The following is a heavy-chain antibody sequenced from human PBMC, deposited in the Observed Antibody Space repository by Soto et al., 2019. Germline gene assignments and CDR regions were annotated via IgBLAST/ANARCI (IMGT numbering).Heavy chain of an antibody. D-gene: IGHD3-10*01. CDR1: VFTFSSYA. J-gene: IGHJ6*02. CDR3: AKGIWLWCGEAPGMDV. V-gene: IGHV3-23*01. Sequence: GGSLRLSCAASVFTFSSYAMSWVRQAPGKGLEWVSAISGSGGSTYYADSVKGRFTISRDNSKNTLYLQMNSLRAEDTAVYYCAKGIWLWCGEAPGMDVWGQGTTVTVSS. CDR2: ISGSGGST.